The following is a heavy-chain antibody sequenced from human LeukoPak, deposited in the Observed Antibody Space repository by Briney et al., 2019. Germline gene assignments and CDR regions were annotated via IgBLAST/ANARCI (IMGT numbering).Heavy chain of an antibody. CDR2: IYTSGST. Sequence: SETLSLTCTVSGGSISSYYWSWIRQPPGKGLEWIGYIYTSGSTNYNPSLKSRVTISVDTSKNQFSLKLSSVTAADTAVYYCARLRDAYGSGSYYWDYWGQGTLVTVSS. D-gene: IGHD3-10*01. J-gene: IGHJ4*02. CDR3: ARLRDAYGSGSYYWDY. V-gene: IGHV4-4*09. CDR1: GGSISSYY.